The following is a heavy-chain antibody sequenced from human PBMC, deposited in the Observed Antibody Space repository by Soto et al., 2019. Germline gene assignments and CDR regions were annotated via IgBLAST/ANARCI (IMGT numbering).Heavy chain of an antibody. D-gene: IGHD1-26*01. CDR2: ISYDVSNK. J-gene: IGHJ6*02. CDR1: GFTFRSYG. V-gene: IGHV3-30*18. Sequence: VGSLRLSCAASGFTFRSYGMHWVRQAPGKGLEWVAVISYDVSNKYYVDSVKGRFTISRDNSKNTLYLEMNSLRAEDTAVYYCAKGGSNAGMDVCGQRTTVTVSS. CDR3: AKGGSNAGMDV.